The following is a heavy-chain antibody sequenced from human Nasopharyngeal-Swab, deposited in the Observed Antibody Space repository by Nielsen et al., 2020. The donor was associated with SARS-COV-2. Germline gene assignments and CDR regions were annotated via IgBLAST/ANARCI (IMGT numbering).Heavy chain of an antibody. CDR1: GGTFSSYA. Sequence: SVKVSCKASGGTFSSYAIRWVRQAPGQGLEWRGGIIPIFGTANYAQKFQGRVTITADESTSTAYMELSSLRSEDTAVYYCARGGSYGSGSYFHYYYGMDVWGQGTTVTVSS. J-gene: IGHJ6*02. V-gene: IGHV1-69*13. CDR3: ARGGSYGSGSYFHYYYGMDV. CDR2: IIPIFGTA. D-gene: IGHD3-10*01.